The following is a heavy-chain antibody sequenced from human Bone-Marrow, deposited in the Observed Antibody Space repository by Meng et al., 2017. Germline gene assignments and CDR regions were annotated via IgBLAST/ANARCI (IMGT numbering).Heavy chain of an antibody. D-gene: IGHD2-8*02. CDR3: ANWITGHFDH. Sequence: EVQLVESGGGLVQPGVSLRLSCVGSGYIFSHYTMIWVRQATGKGPEWVSTINENGANTHYPYSLKGRFTISRDNSKNTVYLQMNSLGVEDTAVYYCANWITGHFDHWGLGTLVTVSS. V-gene: IGHV3-23*04. CDR1: GYIFSHYT. J-gene: IGHJ4*02. CDR2: INENGANT.